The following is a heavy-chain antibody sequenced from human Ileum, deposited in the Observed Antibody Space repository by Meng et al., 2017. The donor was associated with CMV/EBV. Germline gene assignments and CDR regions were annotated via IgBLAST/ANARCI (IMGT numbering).Heavy chain of an antibody. V-gene: IGHV3-7*01. CDR2: IKPDGSET. J-gene: IGHJ4*02. CDR3: AAGNYFND. Sequence: GESLKISCAASGFSFNTYWMSWVRQAPGKGLECVVNIKPDGSETYDVDSVKGRFTVSRDNAKNSLFLQMNSLRVDDTAVYYCAAGNYFNDWGQGTLVTVSS. CDR1: GFSFNTYW.